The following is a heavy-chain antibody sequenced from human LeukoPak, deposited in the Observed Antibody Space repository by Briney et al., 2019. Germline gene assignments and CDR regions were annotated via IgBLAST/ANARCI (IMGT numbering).Heavy chain of an antibody. CDR2: ISYDGSNK. Sequence: GRSLRLSCAASGFTFSSYAMHWVRQAPGKGLEWVAVISYDGSNKYYADSVKGRFTISRDNSKNTLYLQMNSLRAEDTAVYYCARDDRLHSSGWSYYFDYWGQGTLVTVSS. J-gene: IGHJ4*02. V-gene: IGHV3-30*04. CDR1: GFTFSSYA. D-gene: IGHD6-19*01. CDR3: ARDDRLHSSGWSYYFDY.